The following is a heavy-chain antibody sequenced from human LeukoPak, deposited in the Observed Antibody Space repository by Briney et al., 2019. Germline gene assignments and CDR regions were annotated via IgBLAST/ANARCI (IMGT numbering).Heavy chain of an antibody. J-gene: IGHJ4*02. CDR1: GGSISSSSYY. D-gene: IGHD3-22*01. Sequence: SETLSLTCTVSGGSISSSSYYWGWIRQPPGKGLEWIGSIYYSGSTYYNPSLKSRVTISVDTSKNQFSLKLSSVTAADTAVYYCARISHYYDSSGYYSGDYWGQGTLVTASS. CDR2: IYYSGST. V-gene: IGHV4-39*01. CDR3: ARISHYYDSSGYYSGDY.